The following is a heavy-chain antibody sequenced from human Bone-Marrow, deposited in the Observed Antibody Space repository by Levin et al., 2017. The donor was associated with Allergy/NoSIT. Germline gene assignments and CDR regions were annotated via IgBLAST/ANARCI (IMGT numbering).Heavy chain of an antibody. CDR1: GYRFTAYY. J-gene: IGHJ6*02. V-gene: IGHV1-2*02. CDR2: INPNNGGT. Sequence: RASVKVSCKASGYRFTAYYIHWVRQAPGQGPEWMGWINPNNGGTNYAQKFQGRVTMTRDTPTSTAYMELSRLRSDDTAVYYCARDRSKTTYVMDVWGQGTTVTVSS. D-gene: IGHD1-1*01. CDR3: ARDRSKTTYVMDV.